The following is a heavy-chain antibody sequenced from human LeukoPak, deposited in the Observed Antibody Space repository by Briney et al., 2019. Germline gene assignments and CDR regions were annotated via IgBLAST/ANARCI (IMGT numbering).Heavy chain of an antibody. J-gene: IGHJ6*03. V-gene: IGHV4-34*01. Sequence: SETLSLTCAVYGGSFSGYYWGWIRQPPGKGLEWIGSIYYGGSTDYNPSLKSRVIISVDTSKNQFSLKLSSVTAADTAVYYCARASMVRGDSTYYYYYMDVWGKGTTVTISS. CDR2: IYYGGST. D-gene: IGHD3-10*01. CDR1: GGSFSGYY. CDR3: ARASMVRGDSTYYYYYMDV.